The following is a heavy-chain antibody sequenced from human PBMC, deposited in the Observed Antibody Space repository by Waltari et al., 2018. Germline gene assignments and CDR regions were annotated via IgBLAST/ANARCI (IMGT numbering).Heavy chain of an antibody. V-gene: IGHV3-7*03. Sequence: ETQRVESGGDLVQPGGSMRLSCVVSGFPLRNYWMSWVRQDAGKGLRWVANINKDGTETYYVDSVRGRFTISKDDAKNSVYLQMNSLKVEDTAVYYCIRDYGSPYWGQGTLVTVSS. J-gene: IGHJ4*02. CDR3: IRDYGSPY. CDR2: INKDGTET. D-gene: IGHD6-19*01. CDR1: GFPLRNYW.